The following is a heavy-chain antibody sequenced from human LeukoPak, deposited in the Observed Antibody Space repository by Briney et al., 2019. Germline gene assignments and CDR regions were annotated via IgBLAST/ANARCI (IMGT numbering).Heavy chain of an antibody. Sequence: GGSLRLSCAASGFTFSGSAMHWVRQASGKGLEWVGRIRSKANSYATAYAASVKGRFTISRDDSKNTAYLQMNSLKTEDTAVYYCTRPQMDYGDCFLRDYWGQGTLVTVSS. CDR3: TRPQMDYGDCFLRDY. CDR2: IRSKANSYAT. D-gene: IGHD4-17*01. CDR1: GFTFSGSA. J-gene: IGHJ4*02. V-gene: IGHV3-73*01.